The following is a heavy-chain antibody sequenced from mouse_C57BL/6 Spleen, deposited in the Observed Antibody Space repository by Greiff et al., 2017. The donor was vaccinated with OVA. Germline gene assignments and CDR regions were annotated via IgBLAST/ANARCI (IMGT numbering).Heavy chain of an antibody. D-gene: IGHD6-2*01. V-gene: IGHV1-39*01. CDR3: ATALFCAWFAY. CDR2: INPNYGTT. J-gene: IGHJ3*01. CDR1: GYSFTDYN. Sequence: VQLKQSGPELVKPGASVKISCKASGYSFTDYNMNWVKQSNGKSLEWIGVINPNYGTTSYNQKFKGKATLTVDQSSSTAYMQLNSLTSAASAFSFCATALFCAWFAYWGQGTLVTVSA.